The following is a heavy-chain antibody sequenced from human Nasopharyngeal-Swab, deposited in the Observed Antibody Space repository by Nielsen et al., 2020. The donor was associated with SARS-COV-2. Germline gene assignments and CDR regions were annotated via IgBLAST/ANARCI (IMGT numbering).Heavy chain of an antibody. CDR3: ARARPRLSRSIAAAGLDTFDI. Sequence: GGSLRLSCAASGFTFSSSAMHWVRQAPGKGLEWAAFMSYDGSNKYYADSVKGRFTISRDNSNNTRYLQMSSLRPEDTAVYFCARARPRLSRSIAAAGLDTFDIWGQGTMVTVSS. CDR1: GFTFSSSA. V-gene: IGHV3-30-3*01. CDR2: MSYDGSNK. J-gene: IGHJ3*02. D-gene: IGHD6-13*01.